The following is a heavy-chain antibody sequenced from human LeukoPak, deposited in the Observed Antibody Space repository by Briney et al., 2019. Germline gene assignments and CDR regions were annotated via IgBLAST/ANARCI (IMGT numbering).Heavy chain of an antibody. J-gene: IGHJ4*02. Sequence: ASVKVSCKASGYTFSGYYMHWVRRAPRQGLEWMGWINPNSGGTNYAQKFQGRVTMTRDTSISTASMELSRLTPDDTAVYYCARGGVGATTYWGQGTLVTVSS. V-gene: IGHV1-2*02. D-gene: IGHD1-26*01. CDR3: ARGGVGATTY. CDR1: GYTFSGYY. CDR2: INPNSGGT.